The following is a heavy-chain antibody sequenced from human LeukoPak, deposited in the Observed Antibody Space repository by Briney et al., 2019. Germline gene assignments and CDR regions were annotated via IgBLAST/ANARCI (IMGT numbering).Heavy chain of an antibody. CDR2: ISSSSSYI. Sequence: GGSLRLSCAASGFTFSSYSMNWVRQAPGKGLEWVSSISSSSSYIYYADSVKGRFTISRDNAKNSLYLQMNSLRAEDAAVYYCARPDNWNDGGGDYWGQGTLVTVSS. CDR1: GFTFSSYS. J-gene: IGHJ4*02. V-gene: IGHV3-21*01. CDR3: ARPDNWNDGGGDY. D-gene: IGHD1-20*01.